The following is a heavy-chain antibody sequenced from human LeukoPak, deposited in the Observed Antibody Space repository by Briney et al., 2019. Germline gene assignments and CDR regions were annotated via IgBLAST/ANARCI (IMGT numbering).Heavy chain of an antibody. D-gene: IGHD1-26*01. CDR2: ISGSGAST. CDR1: GFTLSTNT. CDR3: AKDVGKWESLHFFDY. J-gene: IGHJ4*02. V-gene: IGHV3-23*01. Sequence: PGGSLRLSCLASGFTLSTNTMSWVRQAPGKGLEWISGISGSGASTYYADSVKGRFTISRDDSRNTLYLQMNRLRGDDTAVYYCAKDVGKWESLHFFDYWGQGTLVSVSS.